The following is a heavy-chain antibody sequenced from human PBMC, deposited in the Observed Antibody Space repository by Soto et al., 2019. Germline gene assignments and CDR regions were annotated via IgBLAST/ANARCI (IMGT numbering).Heavy chain of an antibody. V-gene: IGHV1-69*01. CDR2: IIPIFGTA. CDR1: GGTFSSYA. Sequence: QVQLVESGAEVKKPGSSVKVSCKASGGTFSSYAISWVRQAPGQGLEWMGGIIPIFGTANYAQKFQGRVTITADESTSTAYMELSSLRSEDTAVYYCVREMGGYSYHAKYYYYYGMDVWGQGTTVTVSS. D-gene: IGHD5-18*01. CDR3: VREMGGYSYHAKYYYYYGMDV. J-gene: IGHJ6*02.